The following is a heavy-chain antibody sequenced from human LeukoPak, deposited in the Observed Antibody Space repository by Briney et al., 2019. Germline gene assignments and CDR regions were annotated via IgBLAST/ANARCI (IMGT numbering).Heavy chain of an antibody. V-gene: IGHV1-2*02. Sequence: GASVKVSCKASGYTFTGYYMHGVRQAPGQGLEGMGWINPNRGGTNYAQKFQGRVTMNRDTSISTAYMELSKLRSDDTAVYFFARDSPPHYDILTGYYKIGAFDICGQGTMVTVSS. D-gene: IGHD3-9*01. CDR2: INPNRGGT. CDR3: ARDSPPHYDILTGYYKIGAFDI. CDR1: GYTFTGYY. J-gene: IGHJ3*02.